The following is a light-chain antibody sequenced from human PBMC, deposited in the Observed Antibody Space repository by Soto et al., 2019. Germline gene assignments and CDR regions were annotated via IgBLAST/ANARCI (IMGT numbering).Light chain of an antibody. Sequence: DIQLTQSPSFLSASVGDRVTITCRASQGISSYLTWYQQKPGKAPKLLIYTASTLQSGVPSRFSGSGSGTAFTLTISSLQPEDFATYYCQQLNSYPALTFGGGTKVEIK. CDR1: QGISSY. J-gene: IGKJ4*01. CDR3: QQLNSYPALT. V-gene: IGKV1-9*01. CDR2: TAS.